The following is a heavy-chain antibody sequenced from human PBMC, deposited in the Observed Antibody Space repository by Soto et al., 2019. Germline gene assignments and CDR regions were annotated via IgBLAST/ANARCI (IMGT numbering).Heavy chain of an antibody. V-gene: IGHV4-31*03. D-gene: IGHD1-1*01. Sequence: SETLSLTCTVSGGSISSGGYYWSWIRQHPGKGLEWIGYIYYSGSTYYNPSLKSRVTISVDTSKNQSSLKLSSVTAADTAVYYCARERHTLEGQLVDYWGQGTLVTVSS. CDR1: GGSISSGGYY. CDR3: ARERHTLEGQLVDY. J-gene: IGHJ4*02. CDR2: IYYSGST.